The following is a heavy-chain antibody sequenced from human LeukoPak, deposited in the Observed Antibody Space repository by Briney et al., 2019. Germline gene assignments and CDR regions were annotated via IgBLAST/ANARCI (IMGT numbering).Heavy chain of an antibody. CDR3: AQPRARKGMDV. CDR1: GGSFSGYY. J-gene: IGHJ6*04. D-gene: IGHD1-14*01. CDR2: INHSGST. Sequence: SETLSLTCAVYGGSFSGYYWSWIRQPPGKGLEWIGEINHSGSTNYNPSLKSRVTISVDTSKNQFSLKLSSVTAADTAVYYCAQPRARKGMDVWGKGTTVTVSS. V-gene: IGHV4-34*01.